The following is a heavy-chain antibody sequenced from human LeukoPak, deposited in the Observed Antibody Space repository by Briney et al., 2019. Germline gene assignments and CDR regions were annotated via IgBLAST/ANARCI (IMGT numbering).Heavy chain of an antibody. Sequence: KPSETLSLTCTVSGGSISSYYWSWIRQPPGKGLEWIGYIYYSGSTNYNPSLKSRVTISVDTSKNQFSLKLSSVTAADTAVYYCARGREPGWYLDYWGQGTLVTVSS. CDR1: GGSISSYY. CDR3: ARGREPGWYLDY. J-gene: IGHJ4*02. V-gene: IGHV4-59*01. D-gene: IGHD1-14*01. CDR2: IYYSGST.